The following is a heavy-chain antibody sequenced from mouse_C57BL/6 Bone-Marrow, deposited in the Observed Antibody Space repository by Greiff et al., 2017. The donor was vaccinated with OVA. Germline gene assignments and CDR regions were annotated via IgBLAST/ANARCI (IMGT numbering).Heavy chain of an antibody. D-gene: IGHD4-1*01. CDR2: IDPSDSYT. Sequence: QVQLQQPGAELVKPGASVKLSCKASGYTFTSYWMQWVKQRPGQGLEWIGEIDPSDSYTNYNQKFKGKATLTVDTSSSTAYMQLSSLTSEDSAVYYCARNRGTGFDYWGQGTTLTVSS. CDR3: ARNRGTGFDY. V-gene: IGHV1-50*01. J-gene: IGHJ2*01. CDR1: GYTFTSYW.